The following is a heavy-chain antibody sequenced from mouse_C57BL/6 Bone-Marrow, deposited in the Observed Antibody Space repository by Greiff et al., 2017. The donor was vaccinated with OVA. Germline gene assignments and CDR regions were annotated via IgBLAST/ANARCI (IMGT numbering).Heavy chain of an antibody. CDR2: IYPRSGNT. V-gene: IGHV1-81*01. D-gene: IGHD1-1*01. CDR3: ARRHYYGSSYVLDY. Sequence: VQLQQSGAELARPGASVKLSCKASGYTFTSYGISWVKQRTGQGLEWIGEIYPRSGNTYYNEKFKGKATLTADKSSSTAYMELRSLTSEDSAVYFCARRHYYGSSYVLDYWGQGTTLTVSS. CDR1: GYTFTSYG. J-gene: IGHJ2*01.